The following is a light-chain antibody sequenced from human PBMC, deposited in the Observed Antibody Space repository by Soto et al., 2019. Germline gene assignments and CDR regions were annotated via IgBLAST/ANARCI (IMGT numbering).Light chain of an antibody. J-gene: IGLJ2*01. CDR2: EVR. Sequence: QSALTQPASVSGSPGQSITISCTGTDNDVGRFDFVSWYQQHPGKSPKLILYEVRDRPSGVSSRFSGSKSANTASLTISGLQAEDEAIYYCASFTLSNSLVFGGGTKVTVL. V-gene: IGLV2-14*01. CDR3: ASFTLSNSLV. CDR1: DNDVGRFDF.